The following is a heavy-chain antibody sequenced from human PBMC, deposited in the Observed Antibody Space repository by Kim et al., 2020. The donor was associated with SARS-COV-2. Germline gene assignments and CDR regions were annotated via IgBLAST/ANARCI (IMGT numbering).Heavy chain of an antibody. Sequence: KSRVTISVDTSKNQFSLKLSSVTAADTAVYYCARVDWWDDYYDSSGEWIYWGQGTLVTVSS. V-gene: IGHV4-34*01. J-gene: IGHJ4*02. D-gene: IGHD3-22*01. CDR3: ARVDWWDDYYDSSGEWIY.